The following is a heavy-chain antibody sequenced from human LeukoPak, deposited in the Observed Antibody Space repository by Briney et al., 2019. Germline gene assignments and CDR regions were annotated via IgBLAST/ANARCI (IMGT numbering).Heavy chain of an antibody. CDR3: PRRDGYCSSSSCYFARFDP. J-gene: IGHJ5*02. Sequence: SSETLSLTCTVSGDSINSYYWSWIRQPPGKGLEWIGDIYYSGRTNYNPSLKRRLTVSVDTSNNQFSLKLISVTAADTAVYHCPRRDGYCSSSSCYFARFDPWGQGNLVTVSS. D-gene: IGHD2-2*01. CDR2: IYYSGRT. CDR1: GDSINSYY. V-gene: IGHV4-59*08.